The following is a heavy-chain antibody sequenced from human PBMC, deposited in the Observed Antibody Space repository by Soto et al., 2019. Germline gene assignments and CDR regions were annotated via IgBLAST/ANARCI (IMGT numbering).Heavy chain of an antibody. CDR2: IYYSGST. Sequence: QVQLQESGPGLVKPSETLSLTCTVSGGSISSGGYYWTWIRQHPGKGLEWIGYIYYSGSTYYNPSLKSRVTISVDTSKNQFSLKLSSVTAADTAVYYCARPTTLADTFDIWGQGTMVTVSS. CDR3: ARPTTLADTFDI. D-gene: IGHD4-4*01. CDR1: GGSISSGGYY. J-gene: IGHJ3*02. V-gene: IGHV4-31*03.